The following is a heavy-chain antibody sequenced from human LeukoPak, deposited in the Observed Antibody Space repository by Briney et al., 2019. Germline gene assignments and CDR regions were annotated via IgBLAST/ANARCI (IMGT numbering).Heavy chain of an antibody. CDR2: IYYSGST. CDR3: ARIASAATTFDY. Sequence: SETLSLTCTVSGGSISSYYWSWIRQPPGKGLEWIGYIYYSGSTNYNPSLKGRLTISVDTSKNQFSLKLRSVTAADTAVYYCARIASAATTFDYWGQGTLVTVSS. D-gene: IGHD6-13*01. CDR1: GGSISSYY. V-gene: IGHV4-59*01. J-gene: IGHJ4*02.